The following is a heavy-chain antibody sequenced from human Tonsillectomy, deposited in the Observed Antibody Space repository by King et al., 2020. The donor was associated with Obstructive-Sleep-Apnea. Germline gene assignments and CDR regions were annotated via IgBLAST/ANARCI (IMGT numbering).Heavy chain of an antibody. D-gene: IGHD2-15*01. J-gene: IGHJ5*02. Sequence: QVQLQQWGTGLLKPSETLSLTCAVYGGSFSDYYWSWIRQPPGKGLEWIGEINHSGSTNYNPSLKSRVTISVDTSKNQFSLKLGSVTAADTAVYYCASGVVVVVAATRGWAFDPWGQGTLVTVSS. V-gene: IGHV4-34*01. CDR3: ASGVVVVVAATRGWAFDP. CDR1: GGSFSDYY. CDR2: INHSGST.